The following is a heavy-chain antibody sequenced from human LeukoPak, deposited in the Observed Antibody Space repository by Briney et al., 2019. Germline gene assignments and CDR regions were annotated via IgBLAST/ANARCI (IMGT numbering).Heavy chain of an antibody. J-gene: IGHJ3*02. V-gene: IGHV4-39*01. D-gene: IGHD1-1*01. CDR3: ARNERASDAFDI. CDR2: ICYGGST. Sequence: SETLSLTCTVSGGSISTSSYYWGWIRQPPRKGLEWVGYICYGGSTYYSPSLKSRVTISVDTSKNQFSLKVTSVTAADTAVYFCARNERASDAFDIWGQGTMVTVSS. CDR1: GGSISTSSYY.